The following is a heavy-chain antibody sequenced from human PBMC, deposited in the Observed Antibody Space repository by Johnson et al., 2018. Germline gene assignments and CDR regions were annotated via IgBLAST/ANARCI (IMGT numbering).Heavy chain of an antibody. Sequence: EVQLVESGGGLVQPGRSLRLSCAASGFTFDDYAMHWVRQAPGKGLEWVSGISWNSGSIGYADSVKGRFTISRDNAKNSLYLQMNSLRAEDTALYYCAKGYYGSSGYYYEVGAAFDIWGQGTMVTVSS. CDR2: ISWNSGSI. V-gene: IGHV3-9*01. J-gene: IGHJ3*02. CDR1: GFTFDDYA. D-gene: IGHD3-22*01. CDR3: AKGYYGSSGYYYEVGAAFDI.